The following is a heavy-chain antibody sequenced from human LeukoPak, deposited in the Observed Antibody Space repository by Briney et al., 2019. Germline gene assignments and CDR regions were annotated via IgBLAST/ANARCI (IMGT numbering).Heavy chain of an antibody. CDR3: TTSYDFWSGYQVYYYYMDV. Sequence: GGSLRLSCAASGFTFSNACMSWVRQAPGKGLEWVGRINSKTDCETTDYAAPVKGRFDISRDDSKNTLYLQMISLKTEDTAVYYCTTSYDFWSGYQVYYYYMDVWGKGTTVTVSS. V-gene: IGHV3-15*01. CDR2: INSKTDCETT. CDR1: GFTFSNAC. D-gene: IGHD3-3*01. J-gene: IGHJ6*03.